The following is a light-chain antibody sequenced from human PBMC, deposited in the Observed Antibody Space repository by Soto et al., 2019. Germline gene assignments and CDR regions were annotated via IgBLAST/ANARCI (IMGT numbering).Light chain of an antibody. CDR1: QTADKW. Sequence: DIQVTQSPSTLSASVEDRVIIACRASQTADKWVAWYQQKPGKAPNVLIYDASRLESGVPSRFSGSGSGTLFTLTIRNLQPDDFATYYCQQYNDYPYTCGQGTKVEI. CDR2: DAS. J-gene: IGKJ2*01. CDR3: QQYNDYPYT. V-gene: IGKV1-5*01.